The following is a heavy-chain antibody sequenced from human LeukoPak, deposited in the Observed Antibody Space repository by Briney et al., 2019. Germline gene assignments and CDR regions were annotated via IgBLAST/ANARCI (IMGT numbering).Heavy chain of an antibody. Sequence: SETLSLTCIVSGGSISSSSYYWGWIRQPPGKGLEWIGNIYYSGSTYYNPSLKSRVTIAVETSKNQFSLKLSSVTAADKAVYYCARSCRILDIVATIRARLGGNGFDIWGQGTMVTVSS. V-gene: IGHV4-39*07. CDR3: ARSCRILDIVATIRARLGGNGFDI. D-gene: IGHD5-12*01. J-gene: IGHJ3*02. CDR2: IYYSGST. CDR1: GGSISSSSYY.